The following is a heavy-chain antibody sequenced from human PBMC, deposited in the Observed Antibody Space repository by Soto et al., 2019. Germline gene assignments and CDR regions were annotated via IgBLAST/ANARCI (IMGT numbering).Heavy chain of an antibody. CDR1: GYTFTNYG. J-gene: IGHJ5*02. V-gene: IGHV1-18*01. D-gene: IGHD3-10*01. CDR2: INVYNGNT. Sequence: ASVKVSCKASGYTFTNYGISWVRQAPGQGLEWMGWINVYNGNTKYAQKVQGRVTMTTDTSTSTAYMELRSLRSDDTAVYYCARGVGSGSYYNQYHWFDPWGQGTLVTVPS. CDR3: ARGVGSGSYYNQYHWFDP.